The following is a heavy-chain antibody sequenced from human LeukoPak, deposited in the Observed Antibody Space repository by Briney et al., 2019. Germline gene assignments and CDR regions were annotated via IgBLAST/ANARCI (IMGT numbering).Heavy chain of an antibody. J-gene: IGHJ4*02. V-gene: IGHV3-9*01. CDR3: AKELAVAGTSGFDY. D-gene: IGHD6-19*01. CDR2: ISWNSGSI. CDR1: GFTFDDYA. Sequence: PGGSLRLSCAASGFTFDDYAMHWVRQAPGKGLEWVSGISWNSGSIGYAESVKGRFTISRDNAKNSLYMQMNSLRAEDTALYYCAKELAVAGTSGFDYWGQGTLVTVSS.